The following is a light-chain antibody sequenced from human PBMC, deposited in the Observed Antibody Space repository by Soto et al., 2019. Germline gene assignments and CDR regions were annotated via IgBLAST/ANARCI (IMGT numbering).Light chain of an antibody. CDR3: QQYNNWPRRT. Sequence: EIVLTQSPATPSLSPGERATLSCGAIQTVSSSYLAWYQQKPGLAPRLLIYGASTRATGIPARFSGSGSGTEFTLTISSLQSEDFAVYYCQQYNNWPRRTFGQGTKVDIK. CDR2: GAS. J-gene: IGKJ1*01. CDR1: QTVSSSY. V-gene: IGKV3-15*01.